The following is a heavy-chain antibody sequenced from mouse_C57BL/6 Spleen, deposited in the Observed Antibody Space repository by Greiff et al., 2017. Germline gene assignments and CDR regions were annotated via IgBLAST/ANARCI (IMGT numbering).Heavy chain of an antibody. D-gene: IGHD2-1*01. V-gene: IGHV5-4*01. CDR3: AREEGADGNYPAWFAY. CDR1: GFTFSSYA. Sequence: EVQLQESGGGLVKPGGSLKLSCAASGFTFSSYAMSWVRQTPEKRLEWVATISDGGSYTYYPDNVKGRFTISRDNAKNNLYLQMSHLKSEDTAMYYCAREEGADGNYPAWFAYWGQGTLVTVSA. CDR2: ISDGGSYT. J-gene: IGHJ3*01.